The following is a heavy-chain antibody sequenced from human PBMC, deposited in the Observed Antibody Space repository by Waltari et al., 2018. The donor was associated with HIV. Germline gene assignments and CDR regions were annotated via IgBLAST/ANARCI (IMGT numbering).Heavy chain of an antibody. J-gene: IGHJ4*02. CDR3: GKIPFHPYRGANSPGF. CDR2: VSATVNTS. D-gene: IGHD4-4*01. CDR1: GFSPRTIV. V-gene: IGHV3-23*01. Sequence: EVQLSESGGGLVRPGGSLRRSCADYGFSPRTIVMSWFRQAPGKGLEWVADVSATVNTSYYAHSVKGRFTTSRDNSRNTVYLQMNSLRAEDTAVYYCGKIPFHPYRGANSPGFWGQGTLVTVSS.